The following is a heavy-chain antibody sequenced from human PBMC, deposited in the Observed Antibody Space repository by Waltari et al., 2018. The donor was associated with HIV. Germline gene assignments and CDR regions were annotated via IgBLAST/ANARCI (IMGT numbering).Heavy chain of an antibody. Sequence: EVHLVESGGGPVQPGGSLRLSCAASGFTFSTYSMNWVRQAPGKGLEWISYMSSTSTTIFYADPVNGRFTISRDNAKNSVYLQMNSLRTEDTAVYYCARIGYSSSCKDYWGQGTLVTVSS. D-gene: IGHD6-6*01. CDR2: MSSTSTTI. CDR1: GFTFSTYS. J-gene: IGHJ4*02. CDR3: ARIGYSSSCKDY. V-gene: IGHV3-48*04.